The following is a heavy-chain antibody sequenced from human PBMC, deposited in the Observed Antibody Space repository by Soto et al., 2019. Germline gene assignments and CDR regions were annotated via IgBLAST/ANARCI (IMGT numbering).Heavy chain of an antibody. Sequence: QVQLVESGGGVVQPGRSLRLSCAASGFTFSSYGMHWVRQAPGKGLEWVAVIWYDGSNKYYADSVKGRFTISRDNSKNTLYLQMNSLRAEDTAVYYCARDSIRPNMITFGGVIVRKYYFDYWGQGTLVTVSS. CDR1: GFTFSSYG. CDR2: IWYDGSNK. J-gene: IGHJ4*02. V-gene: IGHV3-33*01. CDR3: ARDSIRPNMITFGGVIVRKYYFDY. D-gene: IGHD3-16*02.